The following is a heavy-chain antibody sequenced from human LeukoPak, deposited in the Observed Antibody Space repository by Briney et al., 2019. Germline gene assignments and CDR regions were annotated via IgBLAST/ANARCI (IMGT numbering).Heavy chain of an antibody. CDR3: ARGIPGRRPYYYDMDV. D-gene: IGHD6-6*01. Sequence: PGGSLRLSCAASGLTFSSYWMSWVRQAPGKGLEWVANIKQDGSEKYYVDSVKGRFTITRDNAKNSLYLQMTSLRAEDTAVYYCARGIPGRRPYYYDMDVWGQGTTVTVSS. CDR2: IKQDGSEK. J-gene: IGHJ6*02. CDR1: GLTFSSYW. V-gene: IGHV3-7*01.